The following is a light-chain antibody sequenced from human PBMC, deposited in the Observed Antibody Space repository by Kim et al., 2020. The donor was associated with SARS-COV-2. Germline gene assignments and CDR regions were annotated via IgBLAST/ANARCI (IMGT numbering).Light chain of an antibody. Sequence: QTVTISCSGSSSNIGSNSVNWYQQVPGTAPKLLIYSDYHRPSGVPGRFSGSKSGTSASLAISGLQSEDEAEYYCAAWDDSLNGDYVFGSGTKVTVL. CDR3: AAWDDSLNGDYV. J-gene: IGLJ1*01. CDR2: SDY. V-gene: IGLV1-44*01. CDR1: SSNIGSNS.